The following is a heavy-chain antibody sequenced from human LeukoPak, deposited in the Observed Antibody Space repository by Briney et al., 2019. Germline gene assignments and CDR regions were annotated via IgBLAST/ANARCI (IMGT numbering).Heavy chain of an antibody. V-gene: IGHV4-34*01. CDR2: INHSGST. J-gene: IGHJ3*02. CDR3: AATYDYGDFDDAFDI. Sequence: SETLSLTCAVYGGFFSGYYWSWIRQPPGKGLEWIGEINHSGSTNYNPSLKSRVTISVDTSKNQFSLKLSSVTAADTAVYYCAATYDYGDFDDAFDIWGQGTMVTVPS. CDR1: GGFFSGYY. D-gene: IGHD4-17*01.